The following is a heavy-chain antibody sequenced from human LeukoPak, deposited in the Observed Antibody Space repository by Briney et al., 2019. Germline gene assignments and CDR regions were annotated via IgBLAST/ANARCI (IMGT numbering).Heavy chain of an antibody. CDR3: AKDPRPYGSGSYYPPGW. D-gene: IGHD3-10*01. V-gene: IGHV3-30*18. J-gene: IGHJ4*02. Sequence: GGSLRLSCAASGFTFSSYGMHWVRQAPGKGLEWVAVISYDGSNKYYADSVKGRFTISRDNSKITLYLQMNSLRAEDTAVYYCAKDPRPYGSGSYYPPGWWGQGTLVTVSS. CDR1: GFTFSSYG. CDR2: ISYDGSNK.